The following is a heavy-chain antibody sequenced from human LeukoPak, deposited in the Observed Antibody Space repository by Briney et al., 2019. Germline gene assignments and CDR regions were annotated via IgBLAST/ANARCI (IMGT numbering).Heavy chain of an antibody. CDR3: AKWGDYDILTGYYDSDY. D-gene: IGHD3-9*01. CDR2: IVGSGGST. J-gene: IGHJ4*02. Sequence: GGSLRLSCAASGFTFSNYAMSWVRQAPGKGLEWVSAIVGSGGSTYYADSVKGRFTISRDNPKNTLYLQMNSLRAEDTAVYYCAKWGDYDILTGYYDSDYWGQGTLVTASS. CDR1: GFTFSNYA. V-gene: IGHV3-23*01.